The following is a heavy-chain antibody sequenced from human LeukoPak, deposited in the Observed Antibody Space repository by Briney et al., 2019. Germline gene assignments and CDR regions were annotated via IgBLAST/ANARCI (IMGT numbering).Heavy chain of an antibody. D-gene: IGHD4-11*01. J-gene: IGHJ5*02. V-gene: IGHV4-39*07. CDR2: IYYNGDT. Sequence: PLETLSLTCSVSGGSISSSRSYWGWIRQTPGKGLEWVGSIYYNGDTYYNPSFKSRVSMSVDTAKNQISLILTSVTAADTAVYYCSREGYSCPNWFDTWGQGTLVTVSS. CDR1: GGSISSSRSY. CDR3: SREGYSCPNWFDT.